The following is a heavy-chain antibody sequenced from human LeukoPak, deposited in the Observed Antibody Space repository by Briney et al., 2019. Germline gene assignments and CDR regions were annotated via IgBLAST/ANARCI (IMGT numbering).Heavy chain of an antibody. CDR3: ARRGGYSSTWFDP. V-gene: IGHV4-59*01. Sequence: SETLSLTCTVSGGSISSYYWSWIRQPPGKGLEWIGYIYYSGSTNYNPSLKSRVTISVDTSKNQFSLKPSSVTAADTAVYYCARRGGYSSTWFDPWGQGTLVTVSS. J-gene: IGHJ5*02. CDR2: IYYSGST. CDR1: GGSISSYY. D-gene: IGHD6-19*01.